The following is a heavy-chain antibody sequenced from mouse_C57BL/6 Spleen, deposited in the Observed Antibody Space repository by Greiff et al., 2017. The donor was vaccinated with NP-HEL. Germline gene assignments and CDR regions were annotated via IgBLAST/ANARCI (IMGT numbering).Heavy chain of an antibody. CDR1: GYTFTSYW. V-gene: IGHV1-55*01. CDR3: ARYSSGYVWFAY. J-gene: IGHJ3*01. D-gene: IGHD3-2*02. CDR2: IYPGSGST. Sequence: QVQLQQPGAELVKPGASVKMSCKASGYTFTSYWITWVKQRPGQGLEWIGDIYPGSGSTNYNAKFKSKATLTVDTSSSTAYMQLSSLTSEDSAVYYCARYSSGYVWFAYWGQGTLVTVSA.